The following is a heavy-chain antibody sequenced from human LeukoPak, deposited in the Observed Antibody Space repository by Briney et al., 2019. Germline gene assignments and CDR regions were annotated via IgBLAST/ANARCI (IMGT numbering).Heavy chain of an antibody. V-gene: IGHV3-72*01. J-gene: IGHJ3*02. CDR2: IRNKVNSHTT. CDR1: GFTFSDHY. Sequence: PGGSLRLSCAASGFTFSDHYMDWVRQAPGKGLEWVGRIRNKVNSHTTEYSASVKGRFTISRDDSTNSVYLQMNSLKTEDTAVYYCTTVWNCGGDCSDAFDIWGQGTMVTVSS. CDR3: TTVWNCGGDCSDAFDI. D-gene: IGHD2-21*02.